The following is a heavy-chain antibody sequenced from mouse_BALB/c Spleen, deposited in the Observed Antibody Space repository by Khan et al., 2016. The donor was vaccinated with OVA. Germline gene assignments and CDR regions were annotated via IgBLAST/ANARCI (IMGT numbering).Heavy chain of an antibody. J-gene: IGHJ1*01. Sequence: EVKLLESGPGLVKPSQTVSLTCTVTGISITTGNYRWSWIRQFPGNKLEWIGNIYYSGTITYNPSLTSRTTITRDTSKSQFFLEMNSLTAEDTATYFCARDYGSLYWYFDVWGAGTKVTVSS. CDR3: ARDYGSLYWYFDV. CDR2: IYYSGTI. D-gene: IGHD1-1*01. CDR1: GISITTGNYR. V-gene: IGHV3-5*02.